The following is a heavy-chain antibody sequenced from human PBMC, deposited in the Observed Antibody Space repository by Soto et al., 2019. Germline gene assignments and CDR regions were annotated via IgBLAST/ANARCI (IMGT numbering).Heavy chain of an antibody. CDR1: GYSFTSYW. Sequence: PGESLKISCKVSGYSFTSYWIGWVRQMPGKGLEWMGIIYPGDSDTRYSPSFQGQVTISADKSISTAYLQWSSLKASDTAMYYCARRRGGSGGRSYYGMDVWGQGTTVTVSS. D-gene: IGHD2-15*01. CDR2: IYPGDSDT. CDR3: ARRRGGSGGRSYYGMDV. J-gene: IGHJ6*02. V-gene: IGHV5-51*01.